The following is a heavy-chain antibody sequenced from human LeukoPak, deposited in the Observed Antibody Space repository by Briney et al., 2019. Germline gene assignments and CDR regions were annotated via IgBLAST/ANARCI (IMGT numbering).Heavy chain of an antibody. V-gene: IGHV4-59*08. CDR1: GASISGYY. J-gene: IGHJ4*02. CDR2: VSYIGST. Sequence: SETLSLTCTVSGASISGYYWSWIRQPPGKGLEWIGYVSYIGSTNYNPSLKSRVTISVDTSKNQFSLKLSSVTAADTAVYYCARHRGLGFDYWGQGTLVTVSS. CDR3: ARHRGLGFDY. D-gene: IGHD6-19*01.